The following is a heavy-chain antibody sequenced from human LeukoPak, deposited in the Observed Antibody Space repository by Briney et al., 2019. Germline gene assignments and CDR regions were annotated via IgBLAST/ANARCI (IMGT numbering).Heavy chain of an antibody. V-gene: IGHV1-8*03. J-gene: IGHJ5*02. D-gene: IGHD2-15*01. CDR1: GYTFTSYD. CDR2: MNPNSGNT. Sequence: ASVKVSCKASGYTFTSYDINWVRQATGQGLEWMGWMNPNSGNTGYAQEFQGRVTITRNTSISTAYMELSSLRSEDTAVYYCARWSTNWFDPWGQGTLVTVSS. CDR3: ARWSTNWFDP.